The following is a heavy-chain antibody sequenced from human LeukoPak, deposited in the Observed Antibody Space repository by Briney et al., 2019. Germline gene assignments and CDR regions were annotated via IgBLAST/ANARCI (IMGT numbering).Heavy chain of an antibody. V-gene: IGHV3-7*01. D-gene: IGHD3-3*01. CDR2: IKQDGSEK. CDR3: ARGKDYDFWSGYYTWGGEGYYFDY. J-gene: IGHJ4*02. CDR1: GFTFSYYW. Sequence: GGSLRLSSAASGFTFSYYWMSWVRQAPGKGLEWVANIKQDGSEKYYVDSVKGRFTISRDNAKNSLYLQMNSLRAEDTAVYYCARGKDYDFWSGYYTWGGEGYYFDYWGQGTLVTVSS.